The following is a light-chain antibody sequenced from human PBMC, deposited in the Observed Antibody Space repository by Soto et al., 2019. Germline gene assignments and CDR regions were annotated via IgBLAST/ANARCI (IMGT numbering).Light chain of an antibody. CDR2: DGR. J-gene: IGLJ1*01. CDR3: CSYAARVYV. Sequence: QSALTQPASVSGSPGQSITISCTGTSSDVGSYNLVSWYQQHPGKAPKLMIYDGRKRPSGVSNRFSGSKSGNTASLTMSGLQAEAEYYYYCCSYAARVYVFGTGTKLTVL. V-gene: IGLV2-23*01. CDR1: SSDVGSYNL.